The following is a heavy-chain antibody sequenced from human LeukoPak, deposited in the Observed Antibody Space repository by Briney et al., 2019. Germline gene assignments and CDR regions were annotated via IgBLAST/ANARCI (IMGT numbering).Heavy chain of an antibody. CDR1: GFSLTTRGVG. V-gene: IGHV2-5*02. D-gene: IGHD2-2*02. CDR2: FYWDDDE. J-gene: IGHJ4*02. Sequence: SGPALVKPTQTLTLTCTFSGFSLTTRGVGVGWIRQPPGKALEGLAVFYWDDDERYSPSLRSRLTITKDTSKNHVALTMTNMDPVNTATYYCTLGDTHYFAYCGQGTLVTVSS. CDR3: TLGDTHYFAY.